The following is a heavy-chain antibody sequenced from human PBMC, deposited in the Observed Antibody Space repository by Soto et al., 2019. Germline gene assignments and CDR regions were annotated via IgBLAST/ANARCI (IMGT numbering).Heavy chain of an antibody. CDR2: IYYSGST. D-gene: IGHD3-16*01. Sequence: PSETLSLTRTVSGGSINSSGYYWTWIRQHPGKGLEWIGYIYYSGSTHYIPALKSRLTISVDTSKTQFSLKLSSVPAADTAVYYCARGRVDYFFNSYFDSWGQGTLVT. J-gene: IGHJ4*02. CDR1: GGSINSSGYY. V-gene: IGHV4-31*03. CDR3: ARGRVDYFFNSYFDS.